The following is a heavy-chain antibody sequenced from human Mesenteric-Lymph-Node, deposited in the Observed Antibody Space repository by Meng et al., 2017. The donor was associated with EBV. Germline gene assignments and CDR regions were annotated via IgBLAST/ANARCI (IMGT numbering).Heavy chain of an antibody. V-gene: IGHV4-4*02. CDR2: IYHSGTT. Sequence: QVQLQESGPGLVRPSGTLSLTCAVSGDSISNNHWWGWVRQPPGKGLEWIGEIYHSGTTNYNPSLKSRVTISIDKSENQFSLKVDSVTAADTAVYYCARVTSGETYYDGSGHPWGQGTLGTVSS. CDR3: ARVTSGETYYDGSGHP. J-gene: IGHJ5*02. CDR1: GDSISNNHW. D-gene: IGHD3-22*01.